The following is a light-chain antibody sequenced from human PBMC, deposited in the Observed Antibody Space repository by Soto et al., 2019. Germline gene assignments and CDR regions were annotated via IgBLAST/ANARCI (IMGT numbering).Light chain of an antibody. CDR3: GAWDTSLSLVV. V-gene: IGLV1-51*01. CDR2: YNN. J-gene: IGLJ2*01. CDR1: SSNIGNNH. Sequence: QSVLTQPPSVSAAPGQKVTISCSGSSSNIGNNHVSWYQQFPGTAPTLLIYYNNNRPSEIPDRFSGAKSCTSATLGITGLQTGDEADYYCGAWDTSLSLVVFGEGTKLTVL.